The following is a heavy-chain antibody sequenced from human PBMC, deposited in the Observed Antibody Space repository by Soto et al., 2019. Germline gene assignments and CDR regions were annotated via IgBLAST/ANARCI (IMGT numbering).Heavy chain of an antibody. J-gene: IGHJ3*01. CDR3: TKEKSVMYSGYDAFDV. V-gene: IGHV3-48*03. CDR1: GFTFRDYE. D-gene: IGHD5-12*01. CDR2: ITSGGNT. Sequence: GGTLRLSCVASGFTFRDYEVNWVRQAPGKGLEWVAHITSGGNTMYADSVEGRFTISRDDADNSLYLQMNNLRGEDTALYHCTKEKSVMYSGYDAFDVWGRGTMVTVSS.